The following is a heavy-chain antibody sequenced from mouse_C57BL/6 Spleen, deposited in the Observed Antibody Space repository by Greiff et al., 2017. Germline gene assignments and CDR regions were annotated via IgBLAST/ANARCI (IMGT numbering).Heavy chain of an antibody. D-gene: IGHD1-1*01. CDR3: ARRDYYGSEYFDV. CDR2: IYPGSGST. CDR1: GYTFTSYW. Sequence: VQLQESGAELVKPGASVKMSCKASGYTFTSYWITWVKQRPGQGLEWIGDIYPGSGSTNYNEKFKSKATLTVDTSSSTAYMQLSSLTSEDSAVYYCARRDYYGSEYFDVWGTGTTVTVSS. J-gene: IGHJ1*03. V-gene: IGHV1-55*01.